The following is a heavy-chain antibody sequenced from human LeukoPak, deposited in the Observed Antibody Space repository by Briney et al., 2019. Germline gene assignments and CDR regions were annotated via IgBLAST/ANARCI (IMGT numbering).Heavy chain of an antibody. J-gene: IGHJ3*02. D-gene: IGHD6-6*01. CDR2: INTKSGGT. V-gene: IGHV1-2*02. CDR3: AVYSSSDAFDI. CDR1: GYTFTGYY. Sequence: ASVKVCCKASGYTFTGYYMHWVRQAPGQGLEWMGWINTKSGGTDCAQKFQGRVTMTRDTSISTAYMELSRLRSDDTAMYYCAVYSSSDAFDIWGQGTMVTVSS.